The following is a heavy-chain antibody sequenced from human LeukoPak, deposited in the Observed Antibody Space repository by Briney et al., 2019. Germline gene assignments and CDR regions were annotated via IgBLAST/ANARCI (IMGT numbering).Heavy chain of an antibody. Sequence: PSETLSLTCTVSGGSISPYYWSWIRQPPGKGLEWIGYIHYSGTTNYNPSLKSRVTISIDTSKNQFSLQLSSVTAADTAVYYCARDQVSSGYGMDVWGQGTTVTVSS. CDR2: IHYSGTT. J-gene: IGHJ6*02. D-gene: IGHD3-10*01. CDR1: GGSISPYY. V-gene: IGHV4-59*12. CDR3: ARDQVSSGYGMDV.